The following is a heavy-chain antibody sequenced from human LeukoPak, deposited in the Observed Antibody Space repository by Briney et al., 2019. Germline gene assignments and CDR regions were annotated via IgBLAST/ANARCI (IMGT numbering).Heavy chain of an antibody. CDR1: GFTFSSYS. Sequence: GGSLRLSCAASGFTFSSYSMNWVRQAPGKGLEWVSYISSSSSTIYYADSVKGRFTISRDNAKNSLYLQMNSLRAEDTAVYYCARADYGGNPDYWGQGTLDTVSS. CDR3: ARADYGGNPDY. J-gene: IGHJ4*02. D-gene: IGHD4-23*01. CDR2: ISSSSSTI. V-gene: IGHV3-48*04.